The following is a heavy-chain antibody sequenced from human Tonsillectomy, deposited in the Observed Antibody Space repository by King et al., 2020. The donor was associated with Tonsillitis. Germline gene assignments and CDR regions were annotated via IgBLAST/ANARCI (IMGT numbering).Heavy chain of an antibody. J-gene: IGHJ5*01. V-gene: IGHV3-33*03. Sequence: VQLVESGGGVVQPGRSLTLSCAASGFTFRNSGMHWVRQRPGKGLEWVAVIWHDGSIKKYADSVQGRFAISRDNSKNTLFLQMDSLRAEGTAIYYCTGSCTGDCFGAFFDFWGPGTLVTVSS. CDR2: IWHDGSIK. D-gene: IGHD2-21*01. CDR1: GFTFRNSG. CDR3: TGSCTGDCFGAFFDF.